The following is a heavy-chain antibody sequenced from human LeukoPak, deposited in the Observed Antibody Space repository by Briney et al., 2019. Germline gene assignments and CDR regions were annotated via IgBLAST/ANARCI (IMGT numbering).Heavy chain of an antibody. V-gene: IGHV1-18*01. J-gene: IGHJ4*02. CDR1: GYTFTSYG. CDR3: ARDDALVATGSFDY. D-gene: IGHD5-12*01. Sequence: ASVKVSCKASGYTFTSYGINWVRQAPGQGLEWMGWISAYNGNTNYAQKLQGRVTMTTDTSTSTAYMELRSLRSDATAVYYCARDDALVATGSFDYWGQGTLVTVSS. CDR2: ISAYNGNT.